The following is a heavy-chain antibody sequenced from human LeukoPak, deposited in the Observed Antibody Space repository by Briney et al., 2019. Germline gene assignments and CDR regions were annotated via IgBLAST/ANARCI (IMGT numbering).Heavy chain of an antibody. J-gene: IGHJ4*02. Sequence: GGSLRLSCAASVFRVSRSYMSWVRQAPGKGLEWVSAISGSGGSTYYADSVKGRFTISRDNSKNTLYLQMNSLRAEDTAVYYCAKVMSERIMITFGGVIDDYWGQGTLVTVSS. V-gene: IGHV3-23*01. CDR2: ISGSGGST. D-gene: IGHD3-16*02. CDR3: AKVMSERIMITFGGVIDDY. CDR1: VFRVSRSY.